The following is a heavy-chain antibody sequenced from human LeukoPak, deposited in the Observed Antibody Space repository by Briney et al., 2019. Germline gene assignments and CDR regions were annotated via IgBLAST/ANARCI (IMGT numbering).Heavy chain of an antibody. D-gene: IGHD6-19*01. CDR2: IKQDGSEK. V-gene: IGHV3-7*01. J-gene: IGHJ5*02. Sequence: GGSLRLSCAASGFTFTTYWMSWVRQAPGKGLEWVANIKQDGSEKYYVDSVKGRFTTSRDNAKNSLYLQMNSLRAEDTAVYYCARGDSGWYVLGANWFDPWGQGTLVTVSS. CDR3: ARGDSGWYVLGANWFDP. CDR1: GFTFTTYW.